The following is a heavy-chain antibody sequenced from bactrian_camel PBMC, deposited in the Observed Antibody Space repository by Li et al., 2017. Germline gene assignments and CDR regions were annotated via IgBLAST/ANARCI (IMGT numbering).Heavy chain of an antibody. J-gene: IGHJ6*01. D-gene: IGHD1*01. CDR1: GYTSSSNC. CDR2: IGRDGIT. V-gene: IGHV3S53*01. CDR3: AVRLNSGCPLLAKDFPY. Sequence: HVQLVESGGALVQPGGWLRVSCAASGYTSSSNCMGWFRQAPGKEREGVACIGRDGITMYSDSVKGRFTISKVNAMNTLYLQMNSLKPGDTAMYYCAVRLNSGCPLLAKDFPYWGQGTQVTVS.